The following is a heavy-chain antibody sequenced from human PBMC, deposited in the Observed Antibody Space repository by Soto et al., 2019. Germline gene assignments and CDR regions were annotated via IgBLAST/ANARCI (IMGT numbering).Heavy chain of an antibody. CDR3: AYLPCTGGSCYWFSFSGMDV. V-gene: IGHV2-5*02. CDR2: IYWDDDK. J-gene: IGHJ6*02. D-gene: IGHD2-15*01. CDR1: GFSLSTSGVG. Sequence: QXTLXXXXXXXVKPTQTLTLTCTFSGFSLSTSGVGVAWIRQPPGKALEWLALIYWDDDKRYRPSLESRLTITKDTSKYPVVLTMTNMDSVDTATYYCAYLPCTGGSCYWFSFSGMDVWGQGTTVTVSS.